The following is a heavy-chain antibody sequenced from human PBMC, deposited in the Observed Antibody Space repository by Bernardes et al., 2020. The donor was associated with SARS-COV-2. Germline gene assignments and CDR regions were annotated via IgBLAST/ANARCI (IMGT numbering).Heavy chain of an antibody. CDR2: IFSDDEK. CDR3: ARITGIRNLSRRGDVLDV. J-gene: IGHJ3*01. Sequence: SGPTLVKPTETLTLTCTVSGFSLTSNKMGVSWIRQAPGKALEWLAHIFSDDEKSYSASLRSRLSVSKDTSKGQVVLTMSNMGSADTARYYCARITGIRNLSRRGDVLDVWGQGTMVTVSS. V-gene: IGHV2-26*01. CDR1: GFSLTSNKMG. D-gene: IGHD2-21*02.